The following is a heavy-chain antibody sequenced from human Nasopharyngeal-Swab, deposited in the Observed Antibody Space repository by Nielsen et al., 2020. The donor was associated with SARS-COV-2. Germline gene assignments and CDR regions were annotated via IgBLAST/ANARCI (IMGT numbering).Heavy chain of an antibody. V-gene: IGHV3-23*01. CDR1: GFTFSSYA. Sequence: GESLKISCAASGFTFSSYAMSWVRQAPGKGLEWVSAISYSGGSTYFADSVKGRFTISRDNSKNTLYLQMNSLRAEDTAVYHCVTGGSYYVYWGQGTLVTVSS. CDR2: ISYSGGST. J-gene: IGHJ4*02. CDR3: VTGGSYYVY. D-gene: IGHD1-26*01.